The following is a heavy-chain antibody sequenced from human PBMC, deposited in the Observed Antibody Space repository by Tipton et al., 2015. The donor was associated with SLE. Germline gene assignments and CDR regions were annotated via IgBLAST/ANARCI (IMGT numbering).Heavy chain of an antibody. J-gene: IGHJ4*02. CDR3: ARDRFDSSGYTLFDS. D-gene: IGHD3-22*01. V-gene: IGHV4-61*08. CDR1: GGSITNDAYY. CDR2: IYYSGST. Sequence: TLSLTCTVSGGSITNDAYYWSWIRQSPGKGLEWIGYIYYSGSTNYNPSLKSRVTISVDTSKNQFSLNLSSVTAADTAVYYCARDRFDSSGYTLFDSWGQGTLVTVSS.